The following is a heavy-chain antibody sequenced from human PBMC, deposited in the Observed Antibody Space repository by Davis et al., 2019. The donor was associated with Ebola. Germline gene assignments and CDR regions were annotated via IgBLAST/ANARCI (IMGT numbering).Heavy chain of an antibody. CDR3: ARQSALYYYDSSGYYSLLNWFDP. V-gene: IGHV4-4*07. D-gene: IGHD3-22*01. CDR1: GGSISSYY. CDR2: IYTSGST. J-gene: IGHJ5*02. Sequence: SETLSLTCTVSGGSISSYYWSWIRQPAGKGLEWIGRIYTSGSTNYNPSLKSRVTISVDTSKNQFSLKLSSVTAADTAVYYCARQSALYYYDSSGYYSLLNWFDPWGQGTLVTVSS.